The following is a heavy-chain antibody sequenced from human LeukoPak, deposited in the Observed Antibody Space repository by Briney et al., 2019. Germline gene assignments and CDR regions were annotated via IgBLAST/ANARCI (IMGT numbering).Heavy chain of an antibody. J-gene: IGHJ3*02. Sequence: GGSLRLSCAASGFTFSSYETNWVRQAPGKGLEWVSYISSSGSTIYYADSVKGRFTISRDNAKNSLYLQMNSLRAEDTAVYYCARSPDIVVVPAAIPDAFDIWGQGTMVTVSS. D-gene: IGHD2-2*02. CDR3: ARSPDIVVVPAAIPDAFDI. CDR2: ISSSGSTI. V-gene: IGHV3-48*03. CDR1: GFTFSSYE.